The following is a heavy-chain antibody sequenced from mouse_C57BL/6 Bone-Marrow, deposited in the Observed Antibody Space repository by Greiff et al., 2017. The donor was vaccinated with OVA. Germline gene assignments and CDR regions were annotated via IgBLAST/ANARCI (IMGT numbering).Heavy chain of an antibody. CDR3: ARCYYGSAYYFDY. V-gene: IGHV1-69*01. J-gene: IGHJ2*01. CDR2: IDPSDSYT. Sequence: QVQLQQSGAELVKPGASVKLSCKASGYTFTSYWMHWVKQRPGQGLEWIGEIDPSDSYTNYNQKFKGKSTLTVDKSSSTAYMQLSSLTSEDSAVYYCARCYYGSAYYFDYWGQGTTLTVSS. CDR1: GYTFTSYW. D-gene: IGHD1-1*01.